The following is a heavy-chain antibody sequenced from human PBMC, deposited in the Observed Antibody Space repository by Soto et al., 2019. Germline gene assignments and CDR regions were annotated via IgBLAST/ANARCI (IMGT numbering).Heavy chain of an antibody. V-gene: IGHV3-30*04. CDR1: GFTFNSRS. Sequence: QVQVVESGVDMVQHGTSLRLSCAAYGFTFNSRSLHWVRQRPDKGLEWVAVISHDGRVTFYADFVKGRLTVSRDNSKNTIYLQVNSLSAEDTAVYYCAREPYGDSQYFDYWGQGTLVTVSS. D-gene: IGHD2-21*02. J-gene: IGHJ4*02. CDR3: AREPYGDSQYFDY. CDR2: ISHDGRVT.